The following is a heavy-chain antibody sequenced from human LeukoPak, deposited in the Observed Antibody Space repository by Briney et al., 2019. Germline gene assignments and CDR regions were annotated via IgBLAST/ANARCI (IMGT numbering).Heavy chain of an antibody. Sequence: SQTLSLTCTVSGGSISSGVYYWSWIRQPPGKGLEWIGYIYYSGSTYYNPSLKSRVTISVDTSKNQFSLKLSSVTAADTAVYYCARVYCSSTSCYPRNNWFDPWGQGTLVTVSS. CDR3: ARVYCSSTSCYPRNNWFDP. J-gene: IGHJ5*02. CDR1: GGSISSGVYY. V-gene: IGHV4-30-4*08. CDR2: IYYSGST. D-gene: IGHD2-2*01.